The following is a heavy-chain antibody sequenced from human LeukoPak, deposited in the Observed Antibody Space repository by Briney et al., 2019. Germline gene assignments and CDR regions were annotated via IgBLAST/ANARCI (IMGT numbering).Heavy chain of an antibody. CDR1: GGSISSYY. J-gene: IGHJ3*01. Sequence: SETLSLTCTVSGGSISSYYWSWVRQPPGKGLEWIGDIYYSGSTNYNPSRKSRVTISVDTSNNQFSLKLSSVTAADTAVYYCARAPTRASAFEVWGQGTMVTVSS. V-gene: IGHV4-59*01. D-gene: IGHD1-14*01. CDR2: IYYSGST. CDR3: ARAPTRASAFEV.